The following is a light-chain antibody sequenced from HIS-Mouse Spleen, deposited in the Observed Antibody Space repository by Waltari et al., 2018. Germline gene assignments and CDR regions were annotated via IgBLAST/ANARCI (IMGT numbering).Light chain of an antibody. CDR1: SPNIGSNT. V-gene: IGLV1-44*01. Sequence: QSVLTQPPSASGTPGQRVTISCSGSSPNIGSNTVNWHQQLPGPAPKLLIYSNNQRPSGVPDRFSGSKSGTSASLAISGLQSEDEADYYCAAWDDSLNGVFGTGTKVTVL. J-gene: IGLJ1*01. CDR2: SNN. CDR3: AAWDDSLNGV.